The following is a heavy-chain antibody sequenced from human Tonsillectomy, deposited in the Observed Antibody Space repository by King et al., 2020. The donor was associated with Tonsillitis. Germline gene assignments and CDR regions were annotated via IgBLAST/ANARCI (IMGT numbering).Heavy chain of an antibody. J-gene: IGHJ3*02. CDR1: GGSINSYY. D-gene: IGHD6-19*01. CDR3: ARPRAVAGRIGDQDAFDI. V-gene: IGHV4-59*08. CDR2: SSYSGRT. Sequence: VQLQESGPGLVRPSETLSLTCTVSGGSINSYYWSWIRQPPGKGLEWIGYSSYSGRTNYNPSLKSRVTISVDTSKHQFSLILSSVTAADTAVYYCARPRAVAGRIGDQDAFDIWGQGKMVTVSS.